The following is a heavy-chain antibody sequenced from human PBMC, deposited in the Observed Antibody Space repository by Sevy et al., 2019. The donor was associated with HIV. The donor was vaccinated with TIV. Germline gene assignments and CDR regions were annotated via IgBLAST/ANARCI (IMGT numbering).Heavy chain of an antibody. CDR2: INPGDSDT. V-gene: IGHV5-51*01. CDR3: ARRSSSSELGHAMDV. J-gene: IGHJ6*02. D-gene: IGHD6-6*01. Sequence: GESLKISCKGSGYSFATYWIGWVRQMPGKGLEWMGIINPGDSDTRYRPSFQGQVTISADRSISTAFLQWSSLKASDTAIYYCARRSSSSELGHAMDVWGQGTTVTVSS. CDR1: GYSFATYW.